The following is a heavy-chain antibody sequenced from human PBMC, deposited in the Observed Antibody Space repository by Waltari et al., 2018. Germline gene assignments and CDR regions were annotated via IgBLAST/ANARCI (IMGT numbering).Heavy chain of an antibody. CDR2: IYTSGST. CDR3: ARAGYSYGGDY. V-gene: IGHV4-61*02. J-gene: IGHJ4*02. D-gene: IGHD5-18*01. Sequence: QVQLVQSGAEVKKPGSSVKVSCKASGGTFSSGSYYWSWIRQPAGKGLEWIGRIYTSGSTNYNPSLKSRVTISVDTSKNQFSLKLSSVTAADTAVYYCARAGYSYGGDYWGQGTLVTVSS. CDR1: GGTFSSGSYY.